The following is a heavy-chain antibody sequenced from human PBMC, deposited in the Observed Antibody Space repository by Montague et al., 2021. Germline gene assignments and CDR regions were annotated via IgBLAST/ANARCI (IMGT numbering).Heavy chain of an antibody. CDR2: ISGSGGST. J-gene: IGHJ4*02. CDR1: GFTFSSYA. D-gene: IGHD4-23*01. CDR3: ANRPDITVVTL. V-gene: IGHV3-23*01. Sequence: SLILSCAASGFTFSSYAMSWVRQAPGKGLEWVSAISGSGGSTYYADSVKGRFTISRDNFKNTLYLQMNSLRAEDTAVYYCANRPDITVVTLGGQGTLVTVSS.